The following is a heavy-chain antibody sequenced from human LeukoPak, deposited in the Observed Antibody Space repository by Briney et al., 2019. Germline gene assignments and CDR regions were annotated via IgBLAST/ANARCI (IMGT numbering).Heavy chain of an antibody. J-gene: IGHJ6*02. CDR3: ARGIAVAGTHYYYYYAMDV. CDR1: GVSISSYY. D-gene: IGHD6-19*01. V-gene: IGHV4-59*01. CDR2: IYHSGTPT. Sequence: WETLSLTCTVSGVSISSYYWTWIRQPPGKGLEWIGYIYHSGTPTNYNPSLKSRVTISLDTSKKQFSLKLSSVTAADTAMYYCARGIAVAGTHYYYYYAMDVWGQGTTVTVSS.